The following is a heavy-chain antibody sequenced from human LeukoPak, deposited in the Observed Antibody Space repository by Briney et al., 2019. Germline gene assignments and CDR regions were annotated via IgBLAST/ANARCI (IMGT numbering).Heavy chain of an antibody. Sequence: ASVTVSCKASGHTFTSYYMHWVRQAPGQGLEWMGIINPSGGSTSYAQKSQGRVTMTRDTSTSTVYMELSSLRSEDTAVYYCARDRHYGDYDFDYWGQGTLVTVSS. D-gene: IGHD4-17*01. J-gene: IGHJ4*02. V-gene: IGHV1-46*01. CDR2: INPSGGST. CDR3: ARDRHYGDYDFDY. CDR1: GHTFTSYY.